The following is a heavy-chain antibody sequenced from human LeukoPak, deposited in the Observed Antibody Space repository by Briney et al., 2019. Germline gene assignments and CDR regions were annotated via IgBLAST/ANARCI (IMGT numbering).Heavy chain of an antibody. J-gene: IGHJ4*02. Sequence: PSETLSLTCTVSDGSISSSSYYWGWIRQPPGEGLEWIGSIYYSGSTYYNPSLKSRVTISVDTSKNQFSLKLSSVTAADTAVYYCARVTAMVPLDCWGQGTLVTVSS. V-gene: IGHV4-39*07. D-gene: IGHD3-10*01. CDR3: ARVTAMVPLDC. CDR2: IYYSGST. CDR1: DGSISSSSYY.